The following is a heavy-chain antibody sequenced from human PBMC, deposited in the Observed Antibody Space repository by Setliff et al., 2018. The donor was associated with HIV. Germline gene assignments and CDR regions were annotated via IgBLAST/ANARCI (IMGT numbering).Heavy chain of an antibody. CDR2: INTNTGNP. Sequence: GASVKVSCKASGYTFTSYAMNWVRQAPGQGLEWMGWINTNTGNPTYALGFTGRFVFSLDTSVSTAFLQISSLKAEDTAVYFCARGGDRMQIWSRFPFDIWGQGTMVTVSS. D-gene: IGHD3-10*01. CDR3: ARGGDRMQIWSRFPFDI. V-gene: IGHV7-4-1*02. CDR1: GYTFTSYA. J-gene: IGHJ3*02.